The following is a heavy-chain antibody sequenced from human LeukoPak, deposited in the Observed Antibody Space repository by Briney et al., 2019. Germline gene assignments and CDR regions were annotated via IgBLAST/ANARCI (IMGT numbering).Heavy chain of an antibody. Sequence: GGSLRLSCSASGFSFSSYAMYWVRQAPGKGLEYVAAISSNGGSTYYTDSVKGRFTISRDNSKNTLYLQMSSLRAADTAVYYCVKGLPGSAWGQGTLVTVSS. D-gene: IGHD5/OR15-5a*01. J-gene: IGHJ5*02. CDR2: ISSNGGST. V-gene: IGHV3-64D*06. CDR3: VKGLPGSA. CDR1: GFSFSSYA.